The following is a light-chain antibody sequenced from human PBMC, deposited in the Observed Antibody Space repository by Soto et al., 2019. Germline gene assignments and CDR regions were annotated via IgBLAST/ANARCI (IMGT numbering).Light chain of an antibody. CDR2: DAS. CDR3: QQYSHLIT. V-gene: IGKV1-33*01. J-gene: IGKJ5*01. CDR1: QDISNY. Sequence: DIQMTQSPPSLSVSVGDRVTITRQASQDISNYLNLYQQKLGKAPKLLIYDASNLETGVQSRFSGSGSGTDFTFTISSLKPEDIATYYCQQYSHLITFGQGTRLEIK.